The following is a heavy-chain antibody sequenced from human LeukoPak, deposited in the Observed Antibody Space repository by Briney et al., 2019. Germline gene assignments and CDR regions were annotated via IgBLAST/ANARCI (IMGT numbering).Heavy chain of an antibody. Sequence: GGSLRLSCAASGFTFSSYSMNWVRQAPGKGLEWVSSISSSSSYIYYADSVKGRFTISRDNAKNSLYLQMNSLRAEDTAVYYCATRNHYGSGGNFDIWGQGTMVIVSS. D-gene: IGHD3-10*01. CDR2: ISSSSSYI. CDR1: GFTFSSYS. J-gene: IGHJ3*02. V-gene: IGHV3-21*01. CDR3: ATRNHYGSGGNFDI.